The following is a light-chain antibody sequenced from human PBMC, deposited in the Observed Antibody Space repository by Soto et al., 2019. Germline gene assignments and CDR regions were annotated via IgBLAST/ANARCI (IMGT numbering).Light chain of an antibody. Sequence: QSALTQPASVSGSPGQPITISCTGTSSDVGSYNYVSWYQQHPGKAPKLMIYEVRNRPSGVSDRFSGSKSGKTASLTIFGLQAEDEADYYCSSYTTSTTQVFGGGTQLTVL. V-gene: IGLV2-14*01. CDR3: SSYTTSTTQV. CDR1: SSDVGSYNY. J-gene: IGLJ2*01. CDR2: EVR.